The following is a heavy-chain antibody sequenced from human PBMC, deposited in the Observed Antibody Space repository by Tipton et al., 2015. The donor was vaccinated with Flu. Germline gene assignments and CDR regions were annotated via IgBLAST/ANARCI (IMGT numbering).Heavy chain of an antibody. V-gene: IGHV3-7*01. D-gene: IGHD2/OR15-2a*01. CDR1: GFPFTAYY. J-gene: IGHJ4*02. CDR2: INQYGSGE. CDR3: ATDRTFRLDY. Sequence: GSLRLSCAASGFPFTAYYMAWVRQAPGKGLEWVAYINQYGSGEKYVDSVRGRFTISRDNAKNLVYLQMNSLRAEDTAVYYCATDRTFRLDYWGQGTLVTISS.